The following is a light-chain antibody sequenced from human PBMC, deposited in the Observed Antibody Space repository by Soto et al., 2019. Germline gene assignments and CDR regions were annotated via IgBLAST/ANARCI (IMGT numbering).Light chain of an antibody. Sequence: QSVLTQPRSVSGSPGQSVTISCSGSSSDVGYYNYVSWYQQYPGKAPKVIIYDVTKRPSGVPARFSGSKSGNTASLTISGLQAVDESDYYCCSYAGSYNWVFGVGTKLTVL. CDR2: DVT. V-gene: IGLV2-11*01. CDR1: SSDVGYYNY. J-gene: IGLJ3*02. CDR3: CSYAGSYNWV.